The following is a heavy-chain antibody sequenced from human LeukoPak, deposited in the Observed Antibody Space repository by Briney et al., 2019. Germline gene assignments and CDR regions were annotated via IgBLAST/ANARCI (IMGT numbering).Heavy chain of an antibody. CDR2: INHSGGT. CDR3: ARESTMVRGVRGIVDY. CDR1: GGSFSGFR. J-gene: IGHJ4*02. Sequence: SETLSLTCAVSGGSFSGFRWHWIRQPPGKGPEWIGEINHSGGTTYNPSLKSRVTISVDTSKIQFSLNLTSVTAADTAVYYCARESTMVRGVRGIVDYWGQGTLVTVSS. V-gene: IGHV4-34*01. D-gene: IGHD3-10*01.